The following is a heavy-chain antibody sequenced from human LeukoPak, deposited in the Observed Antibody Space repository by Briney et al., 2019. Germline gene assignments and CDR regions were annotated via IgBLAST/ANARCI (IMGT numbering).Heavy chain of an antibody. D-gene: IGHD7-27*01. J-gene: IGHJ4*02. CDR3: ARYTGTNWGYSFDY. V-gene: IGHV4-4*08. CDR1: GGSISSYY. Sequence: SETLSLTCTVSGGSISSYYWSWIRQPPGKGLEWIATIHHSGMTYYNPSLKSRVTISVDTSKNQFSLKLSSVTAAGTAVYYCARYTGTNWGYSFDYWGQGTLATVSS. CDR2: IHHSGMT.